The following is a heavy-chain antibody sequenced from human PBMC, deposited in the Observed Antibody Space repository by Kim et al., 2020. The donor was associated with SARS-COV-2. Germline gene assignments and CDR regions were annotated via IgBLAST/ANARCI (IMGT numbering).Heavy chain of an antibody. V-gene: IGHV3-23*01. CDR1: GFTFTSYA. J-gene: IGHJ4*02. Sequence: GGSLRLSCEASGFTFTSYAMTGVRQAPGKGLEWVASIGITGGNTYYADSVKGRFTISRDNSRDTLFLHMHRLRAEDTAVYYCTKRTSGAWPFDYWGQGTLVTVSS. CDR3: TKRTSGAWPFDY. CDR2: IGITGGNT. D-gene: IGHD2-2*01.